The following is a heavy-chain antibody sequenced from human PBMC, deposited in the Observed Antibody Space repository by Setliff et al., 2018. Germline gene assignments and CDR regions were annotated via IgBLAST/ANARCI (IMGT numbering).Heavy chain of an antibody. CDR1: GFTFNTYA. J-gene: IGHJ4*02. V-gene: IGHV3-23*01. CDR3: ARCSSWHGHYPHFNY. D-gene: IGHD6-13*01. CDR2: ISDTALGI. Sequence: PGGSLRLSCAASGFTFNTYAMSWVRQPPGKGLEWVSSISDTALGIYYADSVRGRFTISRDNSKNTLYLQMNRLRAEDTAIYYCARCSSWHGHYPHFNYWGQGTLVTVSS.